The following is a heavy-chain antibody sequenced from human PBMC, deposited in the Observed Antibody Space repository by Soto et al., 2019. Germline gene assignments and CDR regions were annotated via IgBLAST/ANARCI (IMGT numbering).Heavy chain of an antibody. Sequence: GSLRLSCAASGFTFSSYEMNWVRQAPGKGREWVSYISSSVSTIYYADSVKGRFTISRDNAKNSLYLQMNSLRAEDTAVYYCARGLIAVAGSEGSYFDYWGQGTLVTVSS. D-gene: IGHD6-19*01. CDR1: GFTFSSYE. CDR2: ISSSVSTI. V-gene: IGHV3-48*03. CDR3: ARGLIAVAGSEGSYFDY. J-gene: IGHJ4*02.